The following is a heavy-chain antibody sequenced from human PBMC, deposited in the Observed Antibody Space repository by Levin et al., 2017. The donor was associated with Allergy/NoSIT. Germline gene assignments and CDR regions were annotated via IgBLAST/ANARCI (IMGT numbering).Heavy chain of an antibody. CDR1: GYTFTDYY. D-gene: IGHD4-17*01. CDR3: ARNDYGDYVQNFDY. CDR2: VNCNTRNT. V-gene: IGHV1-2*02. Sequence: GASVKVSCKAAGYTFTDYYIHWVRQAPGQGLEWMGWVNCNTRNTHYAQKFQGRVTMTRDTSITTAYIELSSLRSDDTALYYCARNDYGDYVQNFDYWGQGTLVTVSS. J-gene: IGHJ4*02.